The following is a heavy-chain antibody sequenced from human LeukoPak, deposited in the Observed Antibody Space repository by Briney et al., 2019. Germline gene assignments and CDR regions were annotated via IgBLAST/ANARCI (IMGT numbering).Heavy chain of an antibody. CDR2: IYPGDSDT. CDR3: ATGIAAAGVSFDY. Sequence: GESLKISCKGSGYSFTSYWIGWVRQMPGKGLEWMGLIYPGDSDTRYSPSFQGQVTISADKSISTAYLQRSSLKASDTAMYYCATGIAAAGVSFDYWGQGTLVTVSS. J-gene: IGHJ4*02. V-gene: IGHV5-51*01. D-gene: IGHD6-13*01. CDR1: GYSFTSYW.